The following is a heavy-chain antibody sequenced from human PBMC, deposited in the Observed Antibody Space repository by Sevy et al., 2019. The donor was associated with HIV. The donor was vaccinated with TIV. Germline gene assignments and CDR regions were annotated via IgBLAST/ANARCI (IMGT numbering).Heavy chain of an antibody. CDR1: GYSISSGYY. J-gene: IGHJ5*02. CDR3: ARGPYYYDSSGYYIWFDP. Sequence: SETLSLTCTVSGYSISSGYYWGWIRQPPGKGLECIGSIYHSGSTYYNPSLKSRVTISVDTSKNQFSLKLSSVTAADTAVYYCARGPYYYDSSGYYIWFDPWGQGTQVTVSS. D-gene: IGHD3-22*01. CDR2: IYHSGST. V-gene: IGHV4-38-2*02.